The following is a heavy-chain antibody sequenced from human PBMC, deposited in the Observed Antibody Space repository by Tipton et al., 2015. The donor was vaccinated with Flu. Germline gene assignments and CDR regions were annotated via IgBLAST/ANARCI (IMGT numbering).Heavy chain of an antibody. CDR1: GGSVSSYY. V-gene: IGHV4-59*02. Sequence: TLSLTCSVSGGSVSSYYCSWIRQPPGKGLEWIGHIYYTGTTNYNPSLSSRVTISVDTSRKHISLQLRSVTAADTAVYYCARGTYYSDSHGYSRRVVLDSWGQGTLVTVSS. CDR3: ARGTYYSDSHGYSRRVVLDS. J-gene: IGHJ4*02. D-gene: IGHD3-22*01. CDR2: IYYTGTT.